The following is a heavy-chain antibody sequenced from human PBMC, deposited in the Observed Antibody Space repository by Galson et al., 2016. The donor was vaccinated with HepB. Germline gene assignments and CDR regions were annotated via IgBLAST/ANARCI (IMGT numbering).Heavy chain of an antibody. CDR2: ISSASSMK. CDR3: ARDYVPGA. D-gene: IGHD3-10*01. CDR1: GFTFNTYG. J-gene: IGHJ5*02. V-gene: IGHV3-48*04. Sequence: SLRLSCADSGFTFNTYGMNWVRQAPGKGLEWVSYISSASSMKYYADSVKGRSTISRDNARHSLYLEMNSLRGEDTAMYYCARDYVPGAWGQGVLVTVSS.